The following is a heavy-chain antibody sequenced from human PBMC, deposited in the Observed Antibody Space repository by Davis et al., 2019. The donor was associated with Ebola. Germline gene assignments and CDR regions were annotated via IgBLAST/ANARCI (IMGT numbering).Heavy chain of an antibody. CDR1: GFTFSSYW. Sequence: GESLKISCAASGFTFSSYWMSWVRQAPGKGLEWVANIKQDGSEKYYVDSVKGRFTISRDNAKNSLYLQMNSLRAEDTAVYYCASLKSGVELMDVWGKGTTVTVSS. V-gene: IGHV3-7*01. CDR3: ASLKSGVELMDV. CDR2: IKQDGSEK. J-gene: IGHJ6*04. D-gene: IGHD1-7*01.